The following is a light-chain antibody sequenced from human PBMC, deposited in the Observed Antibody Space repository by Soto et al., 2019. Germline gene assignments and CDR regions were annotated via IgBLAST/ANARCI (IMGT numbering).Light chain of an antibody. V-gene: IGLV2-8*01. Sequence: QSALTQPPSASGSPGQSVTISCTGTISDIGTYYYVSWYQQHPGKAPKLIIYEVSERPSGVPDRFSGSKSGNTASLTVSGLQAEDEAPYYCSSYAGTKTLVFGGGTKLTVL. CDR1: ISDIGTYYY. CDR2: EVS. CDR3: SSYAGTKTLV. J-gene: IGLJ2*01.